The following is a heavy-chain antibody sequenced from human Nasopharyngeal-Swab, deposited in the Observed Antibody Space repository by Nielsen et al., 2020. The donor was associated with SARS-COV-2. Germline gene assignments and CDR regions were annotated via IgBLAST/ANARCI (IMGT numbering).Heavy chain of an antibody. CDR3: ATSDWYSFVDS. J-gene: IGHJ5*01. V-gene: IGHV3-66*01. Sequence: GGSLRLSCAASGFTISSNYINWVRQAPGKGLEWVSLIYSGGSTYYADSVKGRFTISRDISKNTLDLQMNSLRVEDTAVYYCATSDWYSFVDSWGQGTLVTVSS. CDR2: IYSGGST. CDR1: GFTISSNY. D-gene: IGHD6-19*01.